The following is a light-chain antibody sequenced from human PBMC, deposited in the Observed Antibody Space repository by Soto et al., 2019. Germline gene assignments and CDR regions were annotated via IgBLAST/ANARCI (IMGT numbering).Light chain of an antibody. CDR1: SSDVGNYNL. J-gene: IGLJ2*01. V-gene: IGLV2-23*01. Sequence: QSVLTQPASVSGSPGQSITISCTGTSSDVGNYNLVSWYQHLPGSAPKLILYETNKRPSRVSDRFSGSKSGNTASLTISGLQAEDEADYYCCSFAGSTSVLFGGGTKLTVL. CDR2: ETN. CDR3: CSFAGSTSVL.